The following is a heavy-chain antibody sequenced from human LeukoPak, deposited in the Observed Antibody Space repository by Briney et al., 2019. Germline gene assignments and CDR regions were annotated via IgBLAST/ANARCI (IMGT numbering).Heavy chain of an antibody. D-gene: IGHD5-18*01. Sequence: PSQTLSLTCTVSGGSISSGGYYWSWIRQPPGKGLEWIGYIYHIGSTYYNPSLKSRVTISVDRSKNQFSLKLSSVTAADTAVYYCARGLMVQLWSSPYFDYWGQGTLVTVSS. CDR1: GGSISSGGYY. CDR3: ARGLMVQLWSSPYFDY. J-gene: IGHJ4*02. CDR2: IYHIGST. V-gene: IGHV4-30-2*01.